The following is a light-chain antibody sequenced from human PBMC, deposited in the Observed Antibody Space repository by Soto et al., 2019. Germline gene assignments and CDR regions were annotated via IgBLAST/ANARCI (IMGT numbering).Light chain of an antibody. J-gene: IGKJ2*01. V-gene: IGKV1-9*01. CDR2: AAS. Sequence: DIQLTQSPSFLSASVGDTFTITCRASQGISSYLAWYQQKPGKAPELLIYAASTLQSGVPSRFSGSGSGTEFTLTISSLQPEDFATYYCQRLHSHPYTFGQGTKLEIK. CDR1: QGISSY. CDR3: QRLHSHPYT.